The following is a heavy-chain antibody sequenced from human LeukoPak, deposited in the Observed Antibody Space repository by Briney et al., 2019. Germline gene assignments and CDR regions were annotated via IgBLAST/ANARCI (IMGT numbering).Heavy chain of an antibody. CDR2: ISSSSSTI. Sequence: GGSLRLSCAASGFTFSSYSMNWVRQAPGKGLEWVSYISSSSSTIYYADSVKGRFTISRDNSKNTLYLQMNSLRAEDTAVYYCAKDLDYFIDVWGKGTTVTISS. J-gene: IGHJ6*03. CDR3: AKDLDYFIDV. V-gene: IGHV3-48*01. CDR1: GFTFSSYS.